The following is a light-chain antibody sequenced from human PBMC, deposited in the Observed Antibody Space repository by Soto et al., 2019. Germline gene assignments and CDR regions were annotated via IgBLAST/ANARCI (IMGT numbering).Light chain of an antibody. Sequence: DIVLTQSPGTLSLSPGERATLSCRASQSVSSSYLAWYQQKPGQAPRLLIYGASNRATGIPDRFSGGGTATDFTLTISRLEPEDFAVHYCQQYDDSPLTFGGGTKVDIK. CDR1: QSVSSSY. J-gene: IGKJ4*01. CDR2: GAS. V-gene: IGKV3-20*01. CDR3: QQYDDSPLT.